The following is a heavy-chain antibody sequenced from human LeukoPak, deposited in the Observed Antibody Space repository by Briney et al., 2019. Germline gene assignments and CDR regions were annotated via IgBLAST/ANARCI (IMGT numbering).Heavy chain of an antibody. CDR3: AKDIGRLYGPYSSGWPPSFDY. V-gene: IGHV3-9*01. CDR1: GFTFDDYA. CDR2: ISWNSGSI. J-gene: IGHJ4*02. Sequence: PGGSLRLSCAASGFTFDDYAMHWVRQAPGKGLEWVSGISWNSGSIGYADSVKGRFTISRDNAKNSLYLQMNSLRAEDTALYYCAKDIGRLYGPYSSGWPPSFDYWGQGTLVTVSS. D-gene: IGHD6-19*01.